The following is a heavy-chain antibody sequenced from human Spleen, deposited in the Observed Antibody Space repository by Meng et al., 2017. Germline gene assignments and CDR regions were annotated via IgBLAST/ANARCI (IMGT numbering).Heavy chain of an antibody. Sequence: VPLQQWGGGLLKPSETLCLTCAVYGGSFSGYYWNWIRPPPGRGLEWIGEINHSGTTNYNPSLKSRVTISVDTSKNQFSLKLSSVTAADTAVYYCAGARSPRIFDYWGQGALVTVSS. CDR3: AGARSPRIFDY. J-gene: IGHJ4*02. D-gene: IGHD1-26*01. CDR2: INHSGTT. CDR1: GGSFSGYY. V-gene: IGHV4-34*01.